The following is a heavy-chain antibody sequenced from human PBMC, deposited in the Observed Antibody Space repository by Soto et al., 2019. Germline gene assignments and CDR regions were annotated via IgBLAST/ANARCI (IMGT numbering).Heavy chain of an antibody. D-gene: IGHD3-16*01. Sequence: PGGSLRLSCEASGFMFSTYLMSWVRQAPGKGLEWVANIKQGGNEKFYVDSVKGRFTISRDNAKKSLLLQMNSLRPEDTAVYYCVGALTYEVPYYYYGMDVWGQGTTVTVS. J-gene: IGHJ6*01. CDR1: GFMFSTYL. CDR3: VGALTYEVPYYYYGMDV. CDR2: IKQGGNEK. V-gene: IGHV3-7*01.